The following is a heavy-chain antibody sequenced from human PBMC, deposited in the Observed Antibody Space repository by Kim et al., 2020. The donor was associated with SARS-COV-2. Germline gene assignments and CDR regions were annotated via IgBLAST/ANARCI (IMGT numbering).Heavy chain of an antibody. Sequence: GESLKISCKGSGYIFTNYWIGWVRQMPGKGLEWMGIIYPGDSDTRYSPSLQGQVTISADKSTSTAYLQWSSLKASDTAMYYCARHLDAYSTQQPFHIWGQGTMVTVSS. D-gene: IGHD2-2*01. J-gene: IGHJ3*02. CDR3: ARHLDAYSTQQPFHI. CDR2: IYPGDSDT. CDR1: GYIFTNYW. V-gene: IGHV5-51*01.